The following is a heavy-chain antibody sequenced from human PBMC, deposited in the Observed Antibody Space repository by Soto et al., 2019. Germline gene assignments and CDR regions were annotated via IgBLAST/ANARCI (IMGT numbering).Heavy chain of an antibody. J-gene: IGHJ4*02. V-gene: IGHV3-23*01. CDR3: AKVRIPISGSYIRGC. D-gene: IGHD1-26*01. CDR2: ISASGDGT. CDR1: GFTFSSYA. Sequence: QSGRYMRLSCAASGFTFSSYAMSWVRQAPGKGLEWVTTISASGDGTYYADSVRGRFTISRDNSKNTLYLQTNSLRAEDTAVYYCAKVRIPISGSYIRGCWGQRSLVTVSS.